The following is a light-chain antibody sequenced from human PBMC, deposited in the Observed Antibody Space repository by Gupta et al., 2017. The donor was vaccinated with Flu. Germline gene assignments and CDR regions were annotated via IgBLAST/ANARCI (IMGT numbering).Light chain of an antibody. CDR1: QSISSY. V-gene: IGKV1-39*01. CDR2: AAS. Sequence: PSSLSASVGDRVTITCRASQSISSYLNWYQQKPGKAPKHLIYAASSLQSGVPSRFSGSGSGTDFTLTISSLQPEDFATYYCQQSYSTPYTFGQGTKLEIK. J-gene: IGKJ2*01. CDR3: QQSYSTPYT.